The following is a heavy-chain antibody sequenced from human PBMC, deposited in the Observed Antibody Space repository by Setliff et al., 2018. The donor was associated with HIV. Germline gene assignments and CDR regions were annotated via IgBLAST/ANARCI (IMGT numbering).Heavy chain of an antibody. CDR1: GYSFTTYW. Sequence: PGESLKISCKGSGYSFTTYWIGWVRQMPGKGLEWLGIISPGDSDTRYSPSFQAQVTISADKSINTAYLQWSSLKASDIAMYYCARHPFKDKDGYNWGDYAFDVWCQGTMVTVSS. J-gene: IGHJ3*01. CDR2: ISPGDSDT. D-gene: IGHD5-12*01. CDR3: ARHPFKDKDGYNWGDYAFDV. V-gene: IGHV5-51*01.